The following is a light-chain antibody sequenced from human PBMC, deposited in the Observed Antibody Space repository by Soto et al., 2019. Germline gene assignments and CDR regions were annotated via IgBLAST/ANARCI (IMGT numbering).Light chain of an antibody. CDR2: EVS. V-gene: IGLV2-14*01. CDR3: SSYTTSITRV. Sequence: QSALTQPASVSGSPGQSITISCTGTSSDVGGYNYVYWYQQHPGKAPELMLYEVSNRPSGVSNRFSGSTSGNTASLSISGLQAEDDDDYYCSSYTTSITRVFGGGTKLTVL. CDR1: SSDVGGYNY. J-gene: IGLJ2*01.